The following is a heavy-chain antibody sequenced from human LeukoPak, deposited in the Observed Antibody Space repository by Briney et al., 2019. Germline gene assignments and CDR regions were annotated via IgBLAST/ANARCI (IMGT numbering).Heavy chain of an antibody. Sequence: PSETLSLTCTVSGGSISSYYWSWIRQPPGKGLEWIGYIYYSGNTNYNPSLKSRVTISLDTSKNQFSLKLSSVTAADTAVYYCATRRGAGVRAFDIWGQGTMVTVSS. J-gene: IGHJ3*02. CDR1: GGSISSYY. V-gene: IGHV4-59*12. D-gene: IGHD3-10*01. CDR3: ATRRGAGVRAFDI. CDR2: IYYSGNT.